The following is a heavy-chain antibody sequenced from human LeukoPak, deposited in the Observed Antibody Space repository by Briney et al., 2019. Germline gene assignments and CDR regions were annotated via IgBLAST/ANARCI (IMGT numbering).Heavy chain of an antibody. CDR1: GGSISSNNYY. CDR3: ARYYYDSSGYYAHFDY. CDR2: IYYSGST. D-gene: IGHD3-22*01. J-gene: IGHJ4*02. V-gene: IGHV4-39*07. Sequence: PSETLSLTCTVSGGSISSNNYYWGWIRQPPGKGLEWIGSIYYSGSTYYNPSLKSRVAISADTSKNQFSLKLSSVTAADTAVYYCARYYYDSSGYYAHFDYWGQGTLVTVSS.